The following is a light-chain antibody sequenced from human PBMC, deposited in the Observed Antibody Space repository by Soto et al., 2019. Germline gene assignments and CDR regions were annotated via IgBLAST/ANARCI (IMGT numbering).Light chain of an antibody. CDR1: QSVSNN. V-gene: IGKV3-15*01. CDR2: GAS. J-gene: IGKJ2*01. CDR3: QQYDNWPYT. Sequence: IVMTHPPATLSVSPGERATLSCRASQSVSNNLAWYQQKPGQAPRLLIYGASTRATAIPARVSGSGSGTEFTLTISSLQSEDFAVYFWQQYDNWPYTFGQGTKVDIK.